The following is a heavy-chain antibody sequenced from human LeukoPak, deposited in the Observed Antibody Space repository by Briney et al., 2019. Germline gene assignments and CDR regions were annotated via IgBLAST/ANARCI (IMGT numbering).Heavy chain of an antibody. CDR2: IYHSGST. V-gene: IGHV4-38-2*02. CDR3: ARVRWELSYFDY. Sequence: PSETLSLTCTVSGYSISSGYYWGWIRQPPGKGLEWIGSIYHSGSTYYNPSLKSRVTISVDTSKNQFSLKLSSVTAADTAVYYCARVRWELSYFDYWGQGTLVTVSS. CDR1: GYSISSGYY. J-gene: IGHJ4*02. D-gene: IGHD1-26*01.